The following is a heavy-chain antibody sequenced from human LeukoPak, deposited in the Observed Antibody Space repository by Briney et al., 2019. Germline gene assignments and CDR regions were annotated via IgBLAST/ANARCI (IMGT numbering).Heavy chain of an antibody. Sequence: GGSLRLSCAASGFTFSSYSMNWVRQAPGKGLEWVSSISSSSSYIYYAYSVKGRFTISRDNAKNSLYLQMNSLRAEDTAVYYCARHGTTLDYWGQGTLVTVSS. CDR2: ISSSSSYI. CDR3: ARHGTTLDY. CDR1: GFTFSSYS. J-gene: IGHJ4*02. D-gene: IGHD4-23*01. V-gene: IGHV3-21*01.